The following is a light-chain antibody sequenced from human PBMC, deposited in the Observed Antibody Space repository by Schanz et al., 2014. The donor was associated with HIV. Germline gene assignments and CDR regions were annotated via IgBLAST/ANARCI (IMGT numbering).Light chain of an antibody. Sequence: QSALTQPRSVSGSPGQSVAISCTGTRSDVGGFDHVSWYQQHPGKAPKLMIYEVSERPSGVPDRFSGSKSGNTASLTISGLQAEDEADYYCCSFAGTIWVFGGGTKLTVL. J-gene: IGLJ3*02. CDR3: CSFAGTIWV. V-gene: IGLV2-11*01. CDR1: RSDVGGFDH. CDR2: EVS.